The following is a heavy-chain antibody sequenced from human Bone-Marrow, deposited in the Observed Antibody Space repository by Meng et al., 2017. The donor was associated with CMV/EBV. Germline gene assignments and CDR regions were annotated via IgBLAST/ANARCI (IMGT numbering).Heavy chain of an antibody. D-gene: IGHD6-13*01. CDR1: GFTFSSYS. CDR2: ISSSSSYI. V-gene: IGHV3-21*01. Sequence: GESLKISCAASGFTFSSYSMNWVRQAPGKGLEWVSSISSSSSYIYYADSVKGRFTISRDNAKNSLYLQMNSLRAEDTAVYYCARVGSAYSSCWDYYYYVMDVWGQGTTVTVSS. CDR3: ARVGSAYSSCWDYYYYVMDV. J-gene: IGHJ6*02.